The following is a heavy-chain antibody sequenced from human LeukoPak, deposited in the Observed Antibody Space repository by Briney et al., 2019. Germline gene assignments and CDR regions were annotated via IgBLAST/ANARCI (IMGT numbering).Heavy chain of an antibody. V-gene: IGHV3-15*01. J-gene: IGHJ4*02. Sequence: GGSLTLFCAPSGLTFRYSYMTWIRQPPGKGGEWVGCIKSKTDGGTTDHAAPVKGRFTISRDDSKNTLYLQMNSLKTEHTAVYYCTTVFGYYGSGSYYFDYWGQGTLVTVSS. CDR3: TTVFGYYGSGSYYFDY. D-gene: IGHD3-10*01. CDR1: GLTFRYSY. CDR2: IKSKTDGGTT.